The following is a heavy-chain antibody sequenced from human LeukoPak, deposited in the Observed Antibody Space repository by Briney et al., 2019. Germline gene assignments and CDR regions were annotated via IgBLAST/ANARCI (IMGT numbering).Heavy chain of an antibody. CDR3: ARDMLSIPTGSEHHYNVMDV. D-gene: IGHD3-16*01. CDR2: INLNSGAT. Sequence: GASVKVSCKASGFTFSNYYLHWVRQAPGQGLEWLGWINLNSGATNYAQKLQGRVTMTRDTSISTAYMEVSSLRSDDTAVFYCARDMLSIPTGSEHHYNVMDVWGQGTTVTVSS. V-gene: IGHV1-2*02. J-gene: IGHJ6*02. CDR1: GFTFSNYY.